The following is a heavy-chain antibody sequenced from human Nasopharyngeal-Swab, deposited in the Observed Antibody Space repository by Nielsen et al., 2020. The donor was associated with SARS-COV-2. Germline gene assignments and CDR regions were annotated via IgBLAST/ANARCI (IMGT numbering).Heavy chain of an antibody. Sequence: GGSLRLSCAASGFTVSSNYMSWVRQAPGKGLEWVSAISGSGGSTYYADSVKGRFTISRDNSKNTLYLQMNSLRAEDTAVYYCAKACFTMVRGVSPFDYWGQGTLVTVSS. CDR1: GFTVSSNY. CDR2: ISGSGGST. CDR3: AKACFTMVRGVSPFDY. V-gene: IGHV3-23*01. J-gene: IGHJ4*02. D-gene: IGHD3-10*01.